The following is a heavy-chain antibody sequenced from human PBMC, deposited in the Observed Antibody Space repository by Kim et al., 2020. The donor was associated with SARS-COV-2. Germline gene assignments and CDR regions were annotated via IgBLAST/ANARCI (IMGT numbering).Heavy chain of an antibody. J-gene: IGHJ6*04. CDR1: GGTFSNYA. Sequence: SVKVSCKASGGTFSNYAISWVRQAPGQGLEWMGGIIPIFGTANYAQKFQGRVTITADESTSTAYMELSSLRSEDTAVYYCARSGYSSSWYNYYGMDVWGKGTTVTVSS. CDR2: IIPIFGTA. V-gene: IGHV1-69*13. D-gene: IGHD6-13*01. CDR3: ARSGYSSSWYNYYGMDV.